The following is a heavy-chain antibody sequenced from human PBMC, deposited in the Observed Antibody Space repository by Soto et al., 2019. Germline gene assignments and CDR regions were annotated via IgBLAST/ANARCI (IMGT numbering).Heavy chain of an antibody. V-gene: IGHV4-30-4*01. CDR3: ARDGRYYDFWSGYYNFWGYYGMDV. D-gene: IGHD3-3*01. CDR2: IYYSGST. Sequence: SETLSLPCTVSGGSISSGDYYWSWIRQTPGKGLEWIGYIYYSGSTYYNPSLKSRVTISVDTSKNQFSLKLSSVTAADTAVYYCARDGRYYDFWSGYYNFWGYYGMDVWGQGTTVTV. CDR1: GGSISSGDYY. J-gene: IGHJ6*02.